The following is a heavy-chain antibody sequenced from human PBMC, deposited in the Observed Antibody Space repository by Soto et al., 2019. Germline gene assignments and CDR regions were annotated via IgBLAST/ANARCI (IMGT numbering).Heavy chain of an antibody. Sequence: ASVKVSCKASGGTFSSYTISWVRQAPGQGLEWMGRIIPILGIANYAQKFQGRVTITADKSTSTAYMELSSLRSEDTAVYYCARFSGNRADFDYWGQGTLVTVSS. D-gene: IGHD3-10*01. V-gene: IGHV1-69*02. J-gene: IGHJ4*02. CDR2: IIPILGIA. CDR1: GGTFSSYT. CDR3: ARFSGNRADFDY.